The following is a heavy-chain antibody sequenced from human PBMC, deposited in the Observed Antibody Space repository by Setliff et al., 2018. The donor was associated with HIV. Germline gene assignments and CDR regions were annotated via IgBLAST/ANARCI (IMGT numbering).Heavy chain of an antibody. J-gene: IGHJ6*02. CDR2: ISPDGSAT. V-gene: IGHV3-7*01. CDR3: ARGSGYDKGAYHYYYGMDV. D-gene: IGHD5-12*01. Sequence: GGSLRLSCAASGFTFSSAWMGWVRQAPAKGLEWVANISPDGSATYYVDSVKGRFTISRDNAKNSLYLQLNSLRVEDTAVYYCARGSGYDKGAYHYYYGMDVWGQGTTVTVSS. CDR1: GFTFSSAW.